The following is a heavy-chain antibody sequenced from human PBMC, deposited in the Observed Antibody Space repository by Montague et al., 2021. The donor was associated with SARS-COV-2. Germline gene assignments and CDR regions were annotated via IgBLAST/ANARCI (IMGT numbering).Heavy chain of an antibody. CDR3: ARRIDYYGRDV. Sequence: TLSLTCTVSGGSISSGSHYWSWIRQPAGKGLEWIGRIDTSGNTKYISSLKSRVTISVDTSKNQFSLKLSSVTAADTAVYYCARRIDYYGRDVWGQGTTVTVSS. D-gene: IGHD1-26*01. V-gene: IGHV4-61*02. CDR1: GGSISSGSHY. J-gene: IGHJ6*02. CDR2: IDTSGNT.